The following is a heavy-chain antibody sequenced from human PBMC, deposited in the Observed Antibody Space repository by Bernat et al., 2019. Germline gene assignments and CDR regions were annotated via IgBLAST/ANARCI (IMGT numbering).Heavy chain of an antibody. V-gene: IGHV3-74*01. CDR3: ARRSYYDFWSGFYEPGTLYY. CDR2: SNSDGSST. J-gene: IGHJ4*02. D-gene: IGHD3-3*01. CDR1: GFTFSSYW. Sequence: EVQLVESGGGLVQPGGSLRLSCAASGFTFSSYWMHWVRQAPGKGLVWVSRSNSDGSSTSYADSVKGRFTISRDNAKHPLYLQMNSLRAEDTAVYYCARRSYYDFWSGFYEPGTLYYWGQGTLVTVSS.